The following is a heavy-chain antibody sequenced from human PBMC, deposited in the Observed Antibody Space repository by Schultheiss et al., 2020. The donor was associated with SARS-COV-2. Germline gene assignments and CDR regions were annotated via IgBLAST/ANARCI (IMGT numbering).Heavy chain of an antibody. CDR2: IYYSGST. Sequence: SETLSLTCTVSGGSISSSSYYWGWIRQPPGMGLEWIGYIYYSGSTNYNPSLKSRLTISVDTSKNQFSLNLTSVTAADTAVYYCAREPYCGGDCYSGWFDPWGQGTLVTVSS. D-gene: IGHD2-21*02. V-gene: IGHV4-61*01. J-gene: IGHJ5*02. CDR3: AREPYCGGDCYSGWFDP. CDR1: GGSISSSSYY.